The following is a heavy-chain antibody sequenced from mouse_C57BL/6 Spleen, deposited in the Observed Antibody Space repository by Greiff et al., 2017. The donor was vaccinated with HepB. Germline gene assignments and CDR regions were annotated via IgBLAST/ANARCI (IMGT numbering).Heavy chain of an antibody. CDR3: ARDPYDGYSWFAY. V-gene: IGHV5-4*01. Sequence: EVNVVESGGGLVKPGGSLKLSCAASGFTFSSYAMSWVRQTPEKRLEWVATISDGGSYTYYPDNVKGRFTISRDNAKNNLYLQMSHLKSEDTAMYYCARDPYDGYSWFAYWGQGTLVTVSA. D-gene: IGHD2-3*01. J-gene: IGHJ3*01. CDR2: ISDGGSYT. CDR1: GFTFSSYA.